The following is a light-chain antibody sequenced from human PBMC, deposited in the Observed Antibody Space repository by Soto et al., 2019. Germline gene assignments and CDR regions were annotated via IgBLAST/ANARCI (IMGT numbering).Light chain of an antibody. CDR3: QSYDSSLSGSV. J-gene: IGLJ3*02. CDR2: ANN. V-gene: IGLV1-40*01. CDR1: SFNIGAGYD. Sequence: QSVLTQPPSVSGAPGQRVTISCTGSSFNIGAGYDVHWYQQLPGTAPKLLIYANNNRPSGVPDRFSGSKSGTSASLAITGLHAEDEADYYCQSYDSSLSGSVFGGGTKLTVL.